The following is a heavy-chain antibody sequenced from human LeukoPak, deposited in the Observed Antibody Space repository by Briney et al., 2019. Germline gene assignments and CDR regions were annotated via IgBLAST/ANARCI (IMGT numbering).Heavy chain of an antibody. Sequence: GGSLRLSCAASGFTFSSYSMNWVRQAPGKGLEWVSGISDSGGGTYYADSVKGRFTISRDNSKNTPYLQMNSLRAGDTAVYYCAKLPGRAADYWGQGTLVTVSS. V-gene: IGHV3-23*01. J-gene: IGHJ4*02. CDR3: AKLPGRAADY. CDR1: GFTFSSYS. CDR2: ISDSGGGT.